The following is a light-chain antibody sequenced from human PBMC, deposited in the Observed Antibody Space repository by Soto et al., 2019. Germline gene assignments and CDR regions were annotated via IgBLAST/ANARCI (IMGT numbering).Light chain of an antibody. CDR2: GAS. J-gene: IGKJ5*01. Sequence: EIVVPQSPATLSVSPGERATLSCRASQSVSSNLAWYQQKPGQAPRLLIYGASTRATGIPARFSGSGSGTDFTLTISSLEAEDFAVYYCQQRSNWPPSITFGQGTRLEIK. V-gene: IGKV3-15*01. CDR1: QSVSSN. CDR3: QQRSNWPPSIT.